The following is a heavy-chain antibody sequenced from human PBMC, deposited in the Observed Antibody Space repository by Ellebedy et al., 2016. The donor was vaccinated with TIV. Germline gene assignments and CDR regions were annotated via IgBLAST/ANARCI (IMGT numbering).Heavy chain of an antibody. CDR2: IWYDGSNK. V-gene: IGHV3-33*06. CDR1: GFTFSSYG. J-gene: IGHJ6*02. D-gene: IGHD6-13*01. Sequence: GGSLRLXXAASGFTFSSYGMHWVRQAPGKGLEWVAVIWYDGSNKYYADSVKGRFTISRDNSKNTLYLQMNSLRAEDTAVYYCAKDLKASSSWPKPHGKYYYYGMDVWGQGTTVTVSS. CDR3: AKDLKASSSWPKPHGKYYYYGMDV.